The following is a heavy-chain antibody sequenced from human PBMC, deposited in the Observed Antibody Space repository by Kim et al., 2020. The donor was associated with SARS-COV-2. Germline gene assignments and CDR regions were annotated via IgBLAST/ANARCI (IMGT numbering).Heavy chain of an antibody. D-gene: IGHD6-25*01. Sequence: STYYNPSLKSRVTISVDTSKNQFALKLSSVTAADTAGYYCASGSIGAFDIWGQGTMVTVSS. CDR2: ST. V-gene: IGHV4-30-2*05. J-gene: IGHJ3*02. CDR3: ASGSIGAFDI.